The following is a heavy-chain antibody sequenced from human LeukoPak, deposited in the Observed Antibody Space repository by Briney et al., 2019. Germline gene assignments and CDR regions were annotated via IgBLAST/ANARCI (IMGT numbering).Heavy chain of an antibody. J-gene: IGHJ4*02. D-gene: IGHD3-22*01. CDR3: ARFRDSSGYSFDY. V-gene: IGHV3-30*02. Sequence: GGSLRLSCAASGFTFSTYGMHWVRQAPGKGLEGVAFIRYDGRNKYYADSVKGRFSISRDNSKNTLYLQMNSLRAEDTAVYYCARFRDSSGYSFDYWGQGTLVTVSS. CDR1: GFTFSTYG. CDR2: IRYDGRNK.